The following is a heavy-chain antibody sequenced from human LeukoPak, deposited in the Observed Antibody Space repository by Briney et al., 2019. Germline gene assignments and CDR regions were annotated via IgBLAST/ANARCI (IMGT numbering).Heavy chain of an antibody. CDR2: IYYSGST. D-gene: IGHD3-10*01. V-gene: IGHV4-39*07. Sequence: PSETLSLTCTVSGGSISSSSYYWGWIRQPPGKGLEWIGSIYYSGSTYYNPSLKSRVTISVDTSKNQFSLKLSSVTAADTAVYYCARVGTGFGDAFDIWGQGTMVTVSS. CDR1: GGSISSSSYY. J-gene: IGHJ3*02. CDR3: ARVGTGFGDAFDI.